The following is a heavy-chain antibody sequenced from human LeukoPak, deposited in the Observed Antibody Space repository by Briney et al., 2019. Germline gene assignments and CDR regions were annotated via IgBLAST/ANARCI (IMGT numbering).Heavy chain of an antibody. V-gene: IGHV1-46*01. D-gene: IGHD3-22*01. Sequence: ASVKVSCKASGYTFTSYYMHWARQAPGQGLEWMGIINPSGGSTSYAQKFQGRVTMTRDMSTSTVYMELSSLRSEDTAVYYCARDGRRIVVVITYPYYYMDVWGKGTTVTVSS. CDR2: INPSGGST. CDR1: GYTFTSYY. CDR3: ARDGRRIVVVITYPYYYMDV. J-gene: IGHJ6*03.